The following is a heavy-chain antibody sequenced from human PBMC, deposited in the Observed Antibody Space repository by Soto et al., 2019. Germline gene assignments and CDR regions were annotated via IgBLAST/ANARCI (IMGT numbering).Heavy chain of an antibody. Sequence: SETLSVTCTVSGGSISSSRYYWFLIRQPPGKGLEWIGSIYYSGSTYYNPSLKRRVTISVDTSKNQFSLKLSSVTAADTAVYYCARHGDYVWGSYRFPLPFDYWGKGTLVTAPQ. J-gene: IGHJ4*02. V-gene: IGHV4-39*01. CDR3: ARHGDYVWGSYRFPLPFDY. CDR2: IYYSGST. CDR1: GGSISSSRYY. D-gene: IGHD3-16*02.